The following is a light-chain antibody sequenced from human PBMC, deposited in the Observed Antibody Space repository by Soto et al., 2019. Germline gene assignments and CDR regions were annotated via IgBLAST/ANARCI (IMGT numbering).Light chain of an antibody. J-gene: IGKJ2*01. CDR3: QQYNSYWYT. V-gene: IGKV1-5*01. CDR2: DAS. CDR1: QSISSW. Sequence: DIQMTQSPSTLSASVGDRVTITCRASQSISSWLAWYQQKPGKAPKLQIYDASSLESGVPSRFSGSGSGTEFTLTISSLQPDDFATYYCQQYNSYWYTFGQGTKLEIK.